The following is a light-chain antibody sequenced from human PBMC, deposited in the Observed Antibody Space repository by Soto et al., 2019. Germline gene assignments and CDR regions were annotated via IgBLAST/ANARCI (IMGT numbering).Light chain of an antibody. V-gene: IGLV2-23*02. J-gene: IGLJ3*02. CDR1: SSDVGSYNL. CDR2: EVS. Sequence: QSVLTQPASVSGSPGQSITISCTGTSSDVGSYNLVSWYQQHPGKAPKLMIYEVSKRPSGVFNRFSGSKSGNTASLTISGLQAEDEADYYCCSYAGSSTSHWVFGGGTKLTVL. CDR3: CSYAGSSTSHWV.